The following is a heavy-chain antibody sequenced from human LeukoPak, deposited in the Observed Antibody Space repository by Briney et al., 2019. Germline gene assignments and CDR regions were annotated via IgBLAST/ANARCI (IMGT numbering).Heavy chain of an antibody. D-gene: IGHD5-18*01. CDR1: GFTFSSYS. Sequence: GGSLRLSCAASGFTFSSYSMNWVRQAPGKGLEWVSSISSSSSYIYYADSVKGRFTISRDNAKNSLYLQMNSLRAEDTAVYYCARVAMDTAMGYPDAFDIWGQGTMVTVSS. CDR3: ARVAMDTAMGYPDAFDI. CDR2: ISSSSSYI. V-gene: IGHV3-21*01. J-gene: IGHJ3*02.